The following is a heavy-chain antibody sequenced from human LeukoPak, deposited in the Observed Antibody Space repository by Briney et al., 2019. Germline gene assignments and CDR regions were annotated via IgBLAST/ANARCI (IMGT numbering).Heavy chain of an antibody. CDR1: GFTFISYA. D-gene: IGHD5-18*01. Sequence: PGRSLRLSCAASGFTFISYAMHWVRQAPGKGLEWVSAISGSGGSTYYADSVKGRFTISRDNSKNTLYLQMNSLRAEDTAVYYCAKLRDTAMMYYFDYWGQGTLVTVSS. CDR2: ISGSGGST. CDR3: AKLRDTAMMYYFDY. V-gene: IGHV3-23*01. J-gene: IGHJ4*02.